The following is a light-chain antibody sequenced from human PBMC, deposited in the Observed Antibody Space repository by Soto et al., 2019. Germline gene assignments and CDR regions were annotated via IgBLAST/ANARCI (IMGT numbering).Light chain of an antibody. CDR3: QHYNSYSYT. Sequence: DIQMTQSPSTLSGSVGDRVTITCRASQTISSWLAWYRQKPGKAPKLLIYKASTLKSGVPSRFSGSGSGTEFTLTISSLQPDDFATYYCQHYNSYSYTFGQGTKVDIK. V-gene: IGKV1-5*03. CDR2: KAS. J-gene: IGKJ2*01. CDR1: QTISSW.